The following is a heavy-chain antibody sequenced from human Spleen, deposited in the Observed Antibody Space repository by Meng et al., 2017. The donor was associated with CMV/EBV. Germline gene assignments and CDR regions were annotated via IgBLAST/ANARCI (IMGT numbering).Heavy chain of an antibody. V-gene: IGHV3-23*03. Sequence: GESLKISCAASGFTVSSNYMSWVRQAPGKGLEWVSVIYSGGSSTYYADSVKGRFTISRDNSKNTLYLQMNSLRAEDTAVYYCAKDRTRITIFGVVTPQGFDPWGQGTLVTVSS. D-gene: IGHD3-3*01. CDR1: GFTVSSNY. J-gene: IGHJ5*02. CDR2: IYSGGSST. CDR3: AKDRTRITIFGVVTPQGFDP.